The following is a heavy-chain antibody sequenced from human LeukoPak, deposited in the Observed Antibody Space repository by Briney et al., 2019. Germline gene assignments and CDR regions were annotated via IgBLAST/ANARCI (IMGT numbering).Heavy chain of an antibody. J-gene: IGHJ4*02. Sequence: SETLSLTCTVSGYSISSGYYWGWIRQSPGKGLEWIGSIYHSGSTYYNPSLKSRVTISVDTSKNQFSLKLNSVTAADTAVYYCARGPGQLTSESIDYWGQGTLVTVSS. CDR3: ARGPGQLTSESIDY. D-gene: IGHD4/OR15-4a*01. V-gene: IGHV4-38-2*02. CDR1: GYSISSGYY. CDR2: IYHSGST.